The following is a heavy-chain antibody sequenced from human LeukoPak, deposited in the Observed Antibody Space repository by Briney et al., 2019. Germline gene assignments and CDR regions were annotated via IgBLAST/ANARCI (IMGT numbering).Heavy chain of an antibody. V-gene: IGHV4-39*01. CDR3: ARQHIAVVVADQGEGFDY. CDR1: CVYTSSSRYV. D-gene: IGHD2-15*01. CDR2: IYYSGST. J-gene: IGHJ4*02. Sequence: SETLSLTPIVSCVYTSSSRYVCCWIRQPPGKGLEWIGSIYYSGSTYYNPSLKSRVTISVDTSKNQFSLTLISVTAADTAVYYCARQHIAVVVADQGEGFDYWGQGTLVTVSS.